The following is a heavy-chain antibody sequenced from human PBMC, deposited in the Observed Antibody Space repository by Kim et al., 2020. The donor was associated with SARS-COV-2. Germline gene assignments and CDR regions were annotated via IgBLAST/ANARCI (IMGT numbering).Heavy chain of an antibody. Sequence: VKGRFTISRDNSGNALYLERTSLRAEDTAVYYCAKEGGVNTAYFSAMDVWGQGTTVTVSS. J-gene: IGHJ6*02. CDR3: AKEGGVNTAYFSAMDV. V-gene: IGHV3-23*01. D-gene: IGHD4-17*01.